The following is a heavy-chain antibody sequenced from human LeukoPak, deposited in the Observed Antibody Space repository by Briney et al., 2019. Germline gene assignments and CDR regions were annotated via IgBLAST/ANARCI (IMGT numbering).Heavy chain of an antibody. D-gene: IGHD1-14*01. J-gene: IGHJ4*02. V-gene: IGHV3-43*02. Sequence: GGSLRLSCAASGFTFDDYGMHWVRQAPGKGLEWVSLISGDGHITNYTDSVKGRFTISRDNNKNSLYLQMNSLRAEDTALYYCVKDPTGGDSAYWGPGTLVT. CDR1: GFTFDDYG. CDR2: ISGDGHIT. CDR3: VKDPTGGDSAY.